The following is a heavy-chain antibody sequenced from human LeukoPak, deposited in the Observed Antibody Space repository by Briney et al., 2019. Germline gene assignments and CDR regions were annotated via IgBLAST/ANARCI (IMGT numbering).Heavy chain of an antibody. Sequence: GGSLRLSCAASGFTFNTYGVHWVRQAPGKGLEWVAVISYDGSNKYYADSVKGRFTISRDNTKNSLYLEMNSLRAEDTAVYYCAGGSGWLIDSWGQGTLVTVSS. CDR1: GFTFNTYG. V-gene: IGHV3-30*03. D-gene: IGHD6-19*01. CDR2: ISYDGSNK. CDR3: AGGSGWLIDS. J-gene: IGHJ4*02.